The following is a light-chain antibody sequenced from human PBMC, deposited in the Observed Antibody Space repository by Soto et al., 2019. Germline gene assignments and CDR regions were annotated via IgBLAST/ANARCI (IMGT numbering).Light chain of an antibody. CDR2: KAS. CDR1: QSISSW. CDR3: QQYNSYSPLT. Sequence: IQMTQSPSTLSASVGDRVTITCRASQSISSWLAWYQQKPGKAPKLLIYKASSLESGVPSRFSGSGSGTELTLTINSLQTDDFANYYCQQYNSYSPLTFGGGTKVDIK. V-gene: IGKV1-5*03. J-gene: IGKJ4*01.